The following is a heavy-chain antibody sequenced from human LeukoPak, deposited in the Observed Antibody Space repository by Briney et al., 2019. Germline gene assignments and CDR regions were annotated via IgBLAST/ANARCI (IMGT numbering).Heavy chain of an antibody. D-gene: IGHD6-13*01. J-gene: IGHJ6*02. CDR1: GGSISSGGYY. CDR3: ARDRNAAGTGYYYGMDV. Sequence: SGTLSLTCTVSGGSISSGGYYWSWIRQHPGKGLEWIGYIYYSGSTYYNPSLKSRVTISVDTSKNQFSLKLSSVTAADTAVYYCARDRNAAGTGYYYGMDVWGQGTTVTVSS. V-gene: IGHV4-31*03. CDR2: IYYSGST.